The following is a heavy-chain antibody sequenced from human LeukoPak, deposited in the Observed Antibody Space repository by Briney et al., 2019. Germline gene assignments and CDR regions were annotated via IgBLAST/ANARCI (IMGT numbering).Heavy chain of an antibody. D-gene: IGHD3-10*01. CDR2: VSGGDPTT. CDR3: AKDDAWLRFGE. J-gene: IGHJ4*02. Sequence: PGGSLRLSCAASGFTFSSYGMHWVRQAPGRGLEWVSSVSGGDPTTYYADSVKGRFTISRDNSKNTLYLEVISLTAEDTAVYYCAKDDAWLRFGEWSQGTLVTVSS. V-gene: IGHV3-23*01. CDR1: GFTFSSYG.